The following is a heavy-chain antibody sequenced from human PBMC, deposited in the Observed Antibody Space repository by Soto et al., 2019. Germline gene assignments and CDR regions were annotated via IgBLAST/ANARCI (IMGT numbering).Heavy chain of an antibody. CDR2: ISSTTNYI. J-gene: IGHJ4*02. V-gene: IGHV3-21*06. CDR1: GFTFTRYS. CDR3: ARESEDLTSNFDY. Sequence: PGGSLRLSCAASGFTFTRYSMNWVRQAPGKGLEWVSSISSTTNYIYYGDSMKGRFTISRDNGKNSLYLEMHSLRAEDTAVHYCARESEDLTSNFDYWGQGTLVTVSS.